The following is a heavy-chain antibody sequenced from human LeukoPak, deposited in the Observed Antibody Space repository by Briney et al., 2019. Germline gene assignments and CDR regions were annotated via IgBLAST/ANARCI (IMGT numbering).Heavy chain of an antibody. CDR1: GGTFSSYA. CDR2: IIPIFGTA. V-gene: IGHV1-69*01. D-gene: IGHD5-12*01. Sequence: SVKVSCKASGGTFSSYAISWVRQAPGQGLEWMGGIIPIFGTANYAQKFQGRVTITADESTSTAYMELSSLRSADTAVYYCARDRRGDGYAGYWGQGTLVTVSS. J-gene: IGHJ4*02. CDR3: ARDRRGDGYAGY.